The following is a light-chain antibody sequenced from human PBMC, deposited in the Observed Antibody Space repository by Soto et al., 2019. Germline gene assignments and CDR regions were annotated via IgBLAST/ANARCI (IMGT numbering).Light chain of an antibody. J-gene: IGLJ2*01. Sequence: QSALTQPPSAPGSPGQSVTIACTGTSSDVGGYNYVSWYQQHPGKAPKFMIYEVTKRPSGDPDRFSGSKSGNTASLTVSGLQAEDEADYYCSSYAGRNNFVVFGGGTKLTVL. CDR3: SSYAGRNNFVV. CDR1: SSDVGGYNY. CDR2: EVT. V-gene: IGLV2-8*01.